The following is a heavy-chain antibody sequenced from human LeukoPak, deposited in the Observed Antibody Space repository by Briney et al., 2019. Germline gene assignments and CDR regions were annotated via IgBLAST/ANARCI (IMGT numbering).Heavy chain of an antibody. CDR1: GYSFTSFG. J-gene: IGHJ4*02. D-gene: IGHD5-18*01. CDR2: ISAFHGHT. V-gene: IGHV1-18*01. Sequence: GASVKVSCESSGYSFTSFGLSWVRQAPGQGLEWMTWISAFHGHTHFAQKFQGRVTVSTDTSTSTAYLELRSLRSDDTAVYYCVRDRVGYTYAYPFDLWGQGTLVTVSS. CDR3: VRDRVGYTYAYPFDL.